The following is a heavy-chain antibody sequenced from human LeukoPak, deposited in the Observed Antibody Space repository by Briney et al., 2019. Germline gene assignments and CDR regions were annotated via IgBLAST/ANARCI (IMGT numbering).Heavy chain of an antibody. J-gene: IGHJ6*02. CDR2: IWYDGSNK. CDR3: ARDSRGINYYGMDV. V-gene: IGHV3-33*01. Sequence: GGSLRLSCAASGFTFSSYGRPWVRQAPGKGLEWVAVIWYDGSNKYYADSVKGRFTISRDNSKNTLYLQMDSLRAEDTAVYYCARDSRGINYYGMDVWGQGTTVTVSS. D-gene: IGHD3-10*01. CDR1: GFTFSSYG.